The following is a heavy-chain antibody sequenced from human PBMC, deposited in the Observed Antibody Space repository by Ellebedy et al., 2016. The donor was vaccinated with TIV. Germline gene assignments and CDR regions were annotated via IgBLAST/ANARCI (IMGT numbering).Heavy chain of an antibody. J-gene: IGHJ4*02. CDR1: GYTFTTYY. CDR2: INPSGGST. CDR3: ARVAEITMVRGVIALSY. D-gene: IGHD3-10*01. Sequence: AASVKVSCKASGYTFTTYYMHWVRQAPGQGLEWMGIINPSGGSTTYAQKLQGRVTMTRETSTSTVYMELSSLRSEETAVYYCARVAEITMVRGVIALSYWGQGTLVTVSS. V-gene: IGHV1-46*01.